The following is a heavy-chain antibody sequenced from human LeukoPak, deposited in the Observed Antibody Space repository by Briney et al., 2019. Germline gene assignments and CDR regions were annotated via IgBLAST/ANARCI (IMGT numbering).Heavy chain of an antibody. Sequence: ASVKVSCKASGYTFTGYYMHWVRQAPGQGLEWMGWISPNSGGTNYAQKFQGRVTMARDTSISTAYMELSRLRSDDTAVYYCARSDSISRFLEWLLETNYGMDVWGQGTTVTVSS. D-gene: IGHD3-3*01. CDR2: ISPNSGGT. CDR3: ARSDSISRFLEWLLETNYGMDV. V-gene: IGHV1-2*02. CDR1: GYTFTGYY. J-gene: IGHJ6*02.